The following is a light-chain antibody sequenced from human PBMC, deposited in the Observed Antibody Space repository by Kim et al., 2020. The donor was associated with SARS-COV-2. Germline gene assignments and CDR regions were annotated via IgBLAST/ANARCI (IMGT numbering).Light chain of an antibody. CDR2: SNS. CDR1: RSNIGKNA. CDR3: SVWDDTLKAVV. J-gene: IGLJ7*01. Sequence: QSVVTQPPSASGTPGQRVTISCSGSRSNIGKNAVNWYQQLPETAPKALIYSNSQRPSGVPDRFSGSKSGTSASLAISGLQSEDEADYYCSVWDDTLKAVVFGGGTQLTVL. V-gene: IGLV1-44*01.